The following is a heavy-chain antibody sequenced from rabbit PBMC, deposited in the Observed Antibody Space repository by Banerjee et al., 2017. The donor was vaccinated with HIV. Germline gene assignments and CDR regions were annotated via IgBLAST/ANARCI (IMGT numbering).Heavy chain of an antibody. Sequence: QSLEESGGDLVKPGASLTLTCTASGFSFSSSYYMCWVRQAPGKGLEWIACIYAGSSGSTYYASWAKGRFTISKTSSTTVTLQMTSLTAADTATYFCARDTYYAGYAGYGYGVYFNLWGPGTLVTVS. J-gene: IGHJ4*01. D-gene: IGHD6-1*01. CDR3: ARDTYYAGYAGYGYGVYFNL. V-gene: IGHV1S40*01. CDR1: GFSFSSSYY. CDR2: IYAGSSGST.